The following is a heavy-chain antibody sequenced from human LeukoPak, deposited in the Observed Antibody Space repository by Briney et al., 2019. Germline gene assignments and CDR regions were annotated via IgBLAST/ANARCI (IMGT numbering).Heavy chain of an antibody. CDR2: IFYSGSA. D-gene: IGHD2-15*01. V-gene: IGHV4-31*03. J-gene: IGHJ5*02. CDR1: GGSISSGGYY. Sequence: SETLSLTCTVSGGSISSGGYYWSWIRQHPGTGLEWIGYIFYSGSAYYNPSLESRLTISVDTSKNQFSLKLSSVTAADTAVYYCARGPLLRFCSGGSCSWFDPWGQGTLVTVSS. CDR3: ARGPLLRFCSGGSCSWFDP.